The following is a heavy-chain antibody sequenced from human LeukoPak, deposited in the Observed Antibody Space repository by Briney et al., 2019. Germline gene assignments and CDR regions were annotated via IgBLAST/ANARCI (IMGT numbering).Heavy chain of an antibody. CDR1: GHTFTSYG. D-gene: IGHD3-9*01. V-gene: IGHV1-18*01. Sequence: ASVKVSCKASGHTFTSYGISWVRQAPGQGLEWMGWISAYNGNTNYAQKLQGRVTMTTDTSTSTAYMELRSLRSDDTAVYYCARTFRYYDILTGADYWGQGTLVTVSS. J-gene: IGHJ4*02. CDR2: ISAYNGNT. CDR3: ARTFRYYDILTGADY.